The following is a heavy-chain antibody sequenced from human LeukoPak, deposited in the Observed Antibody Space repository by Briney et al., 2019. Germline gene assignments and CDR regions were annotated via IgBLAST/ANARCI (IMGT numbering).Heavy chain of an antibody. CDR2: IYSGGGT. V-gene: IGHV3-53*01. Sequence: GSLRLSCAASGFTVSSNYMSWVRQAPGKGLEWVSVIYSGGGTFYSEFVKGRFTISRDYSKNTLYLQMNSLRADDTAVYYCARDSNGPAFWGQGTLVTVSS. CDR3: ARDSNGPAF. J-gene: IGHJ4*02. D-gene: IGHD6-19*01. CDR1: GFTVSSNY.